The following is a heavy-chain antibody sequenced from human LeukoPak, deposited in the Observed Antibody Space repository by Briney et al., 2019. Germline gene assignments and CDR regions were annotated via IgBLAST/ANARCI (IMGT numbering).Heavy chain of an antibody. CDR3: ARGYCSSTSCYRDAFDI. D-gene: IGHD2-2*01. CDR1: GGTFSSYT. V-gene: IGHV1-69*08. J-gene: IGHJ3*02. Sequence: ASVKVSCKASGGTFSSYTISWVRQAPGQGLEWMGRIIPILGRANYAQKFQGRVTITADKSTSTAYMELSSLRSEDTAVYYCARGYCSSTSCYRDAFDIWGQGTMVTVSS. CDR2: IIPILGRA.